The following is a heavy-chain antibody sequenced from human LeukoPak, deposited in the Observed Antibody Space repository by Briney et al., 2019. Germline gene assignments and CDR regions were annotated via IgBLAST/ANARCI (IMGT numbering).Heavy chain of an antibody. D-gene: IGHD4-17*01. CDR2: IYHSGST. CDR3: ARMTTTYYFDY. CDR1: GYSISSGYY. Sequence: SETLSLTCSVSGYSISSGYYWGWIRQPPGTGLEWIGEIYHSGSTNYNPSLKSRVTISVDKSKNQFSLKLSSVTAADTAVYYCARMTTTYYFDYWGQGTLVTVSS. V-gene: IGHV4-38-2*01. J-gene: IGHJ4*02.